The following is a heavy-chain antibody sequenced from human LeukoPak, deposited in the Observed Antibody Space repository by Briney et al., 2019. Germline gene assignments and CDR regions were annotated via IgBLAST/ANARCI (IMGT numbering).Heavy chain of an antibody. CDR2: ISAHNGKT. Sequence: GASVKVSCKAPGYTFTSYGITWVRQAPGQGLEWMGWISAHNGKTNYAQKFQGRVTMTTDTSTSTAYMELRSLRSDDTAVYYCARGDVVVSAAVRFDPWGQGTLVTVSS. CDR3: ARGDVVVSAAVRFDP. D-gene: IGHD2-2*01. V-gene: IGHV1-18*01. J-gene: IGHJ5*02. CDR1: GYTFTSYG.